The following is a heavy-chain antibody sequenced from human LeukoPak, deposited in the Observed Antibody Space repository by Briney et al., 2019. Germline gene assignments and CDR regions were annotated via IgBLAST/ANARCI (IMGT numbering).Heavy chain of an antibody. Sequence: SQTLSLTCSVSGHSISSGGYYWNWIRQHPGKGLEWIGYIYYTGSTYYNPSLKSRVTISVDTPQNQFSLKLSSVTAADTAVYYCARDRRGYSAYDTWYFDLWGRGTLVTVSS. V-gene: IGHV4-31*03. CDR3: ARDRRGYSAYDTWYFDL. CDR2: IYYTGST. J-gene: IGHJ2*01. CDR1: GHSISSGGYY. D-gene: IGHD5-12*01.